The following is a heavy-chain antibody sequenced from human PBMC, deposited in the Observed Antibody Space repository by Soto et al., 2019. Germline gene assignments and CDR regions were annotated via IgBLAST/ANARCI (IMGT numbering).Heavy chain of an antibody. CDR1: GYSFTSYW. J-gene: IGHJ3*02. Sequence: PGESLKISCKGSGYSFTSYWIGWVRQMPGKGLEWMGIIYPGDSDTRYSPSFQGQVTISADKSISTAYLQWSSLKTSDTAMYYCARKKGEVGVVAAGYVFDIWGKGTMVPVSS. V-gene: IGHV5-51*01. CDR2: IYPGDSDT. CDR3: ARKKGEVGVVAAGYVFDI. D-gene: IGHD2-15*01.